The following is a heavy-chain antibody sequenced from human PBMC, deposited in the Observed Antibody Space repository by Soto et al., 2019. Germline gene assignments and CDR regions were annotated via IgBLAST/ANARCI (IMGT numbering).Heavy chain of an antibody. Sequence: GGSLRLSCAASGFTFSSHAMSWVRQAPGKGLEWVSAISGSGGSTYYADSVKGRFTIFRDNSKNTLYLQMNSLRAEDTAVYYCAESHELQVWIQGDYWGQGTLVTVSS. CDR2: ISGSGGST. J-gene: IGHJ4*02. V-gene: IGHV3-23*01. D-gene: IGHD5-18*01. CDR1: GFTFSSHA. CDR3: AESHELQVWIQGDY.